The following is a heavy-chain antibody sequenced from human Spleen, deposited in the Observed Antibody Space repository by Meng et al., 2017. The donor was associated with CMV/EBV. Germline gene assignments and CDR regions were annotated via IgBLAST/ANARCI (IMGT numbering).Heavy chain of an antibody. CDR3: ARYYDSSGYYYALDY. CDR2: IYYSGST. CDR1: GGSISSYY. J-gene: IGHJ4*02. D-gene: IGHD3-22*01. Sequence: SETLSLTCTVSGGSISSYYWSWIRQPPGKGLEWIGYIYYSGSTNYNPSLKSRVTISVDTSKNQFSLKLSSVTAADTAVYYCARYYDSSGYYYALDYWGQGTLVTVS. V-gene: IGHV4-59*01.